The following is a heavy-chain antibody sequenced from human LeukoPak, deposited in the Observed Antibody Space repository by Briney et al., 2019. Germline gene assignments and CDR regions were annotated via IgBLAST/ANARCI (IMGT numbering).Heavy chain of an antibody. D-gene: IGHD2-2*01. CDR2: FDPEDGGT. CDR3: ARSCSSTSCQPYYYYYYYMDV. J-gene: IGHJ6*03. Sequence: ASVKVSCKVSGYTLTELSMHWVRQAPGKGLEWMGGFDPEDGGTSYAQKFQGRVTITTDESTSTAYMELSSLRSEDTAVYYCARSCSSTSCQPYYYYYYYMDVWGKGTTVTVSS. CDR1: GYTLTELS. V-gene: IGHV1-24*01.